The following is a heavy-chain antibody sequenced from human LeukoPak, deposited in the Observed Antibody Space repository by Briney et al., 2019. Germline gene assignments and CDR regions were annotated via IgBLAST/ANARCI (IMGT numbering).Heavy chain of an antibody. CDR1: GFTFSGNA. CDR2: ISYEGSNK. J-gene: IGHJ4*02. Sequence: GRSLRLSCAASGFTFSGNAMHWVRQAPGKGLECVAAISYEGSNKYYSDSVKGRFTISRDNSKNTLYLQVSSLRPEDTAVYYCVRGGDYYGSDPFYFDYWGQGTLVTVSS. V-gene: IGHV3-30*04. D-gene: IGHD3-10*01. CDR3: VRGGDYYGSDPFYFDY.